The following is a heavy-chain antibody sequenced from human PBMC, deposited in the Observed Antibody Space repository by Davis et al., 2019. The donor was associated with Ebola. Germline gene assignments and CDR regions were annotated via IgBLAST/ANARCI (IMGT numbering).Heavy chain of an antibody. Sequence: PGGSLRLSCTVSGGSISSYYWSWIRQPPGKGLEWIGYIYYSGSTNYNPSLKSRVTISVDTSKNQFSLKLSSVTAADTAVYYCAKAGSSSHLFYYFDYWGQGTLVTVSS. CDR2: IYYSGST. J-gene: IGHJ4*02. V-gene: IGHV4-59*08. CDR3: AKAGSSSHLFYYFDY. D-gene: IGHD6-13*01. CDR1: GGSISSYY.